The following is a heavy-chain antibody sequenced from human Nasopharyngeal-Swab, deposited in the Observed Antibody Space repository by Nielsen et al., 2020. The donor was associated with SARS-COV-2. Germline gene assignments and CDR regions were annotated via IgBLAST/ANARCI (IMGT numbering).Heavy chain of an antibody. CDR3: ARGCGGDCYSGFDY. CDR2: ISYDGSNK. Sequence: WIRQPPGKGLEWVAVISYDGSNKYYADSVKGRFTISRDNAKNSLYLQMNSLRDEDTAVYFCARGCGGDCYSGFDYWGQGTLVTVSS. V-gene: IGHV3-33*05. D-gene: IGHD2-21*02. J-gene: IGHJ4*02.